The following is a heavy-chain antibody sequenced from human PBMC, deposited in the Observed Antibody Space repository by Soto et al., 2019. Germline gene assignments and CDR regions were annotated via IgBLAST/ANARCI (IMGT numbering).Heavy chain of an antibody. J-gene: IGHJ6*03. CDR1: GGSFSGYY. CDR3: ARGGGYTMGGYYYYMDV. D-gene: IGHD5-12*01. V-gene: IGHV4-34*01. CDR2: INHSGST. Sequence: SETLSLTCAVYGGSFSGYYWSWIRQPPGKGLEWIGEINHSGSTNYNPSLKSRVTISVDTSKNQFSLKLSSVTAADTAVYYCARGGGYTMGGYYYYMDVWGKGTTVTVSS.